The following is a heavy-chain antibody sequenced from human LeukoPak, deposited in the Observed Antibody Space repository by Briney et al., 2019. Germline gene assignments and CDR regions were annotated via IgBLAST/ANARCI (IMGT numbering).Heavy chain of an antibody. J-gene: IGHJ3*02. D-gene: IGHD3-3*01. CDR2: ISGSGGST. V-gene: IGHV3-23*01. CDR3: AKELEWPDAFDI. CDR1: GFTFSSYG. Sequence: PGGTLRLSCAASGFTFSSYGMSWVRQAPGKGLEWVSAISGSGGSTYYADSVKGRFTISRDNSKNTLYLQMNSLRAEDTAVYYCAKELEWPDAFDIWGQGTMVTVSS.